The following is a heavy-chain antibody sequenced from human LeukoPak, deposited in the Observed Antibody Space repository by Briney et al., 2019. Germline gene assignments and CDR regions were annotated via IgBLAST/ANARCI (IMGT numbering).Heavy chain of an antibody. J-gene: IGHJ4*02. Sequence: ASVKVSCKASGYTFTSYGISWVRQAPGQGLEWMGRIIPILGIANYAQKFQGRVTITADKSTSTAYMELSSLRSEDTAVYYCASTYYYDSSGSAFDYWGQGTLVTVSS. CDR2: IIPILGIA. V-gene: IGHV1-69*04. CDR1: GYTFTSYG. D-gene: IGHD3-22*01. CDR3: ASTYYYDSSGSAFDY.